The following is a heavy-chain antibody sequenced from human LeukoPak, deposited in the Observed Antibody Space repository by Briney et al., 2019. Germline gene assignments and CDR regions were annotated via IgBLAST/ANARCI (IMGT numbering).Heavy chain of an antibody. V-gene: IGHV4-4*07. J-gene: IGHJ4*02. CDR1: SDSISTYD. CDR2: IFTSGSA. D-gene: IGHD6-19*01. Sequence: SETPSLTCSVSSDSISTYDWSWVRQPAGNGLGGLGQIFTSGSATYNSSLKSRLTMSVDKSKNQVSLNLISVTAAETAIYYCARHSPSGWYFFDFWGRGTLVTVSS. CDR3: ARHSPSGWYFFDF.